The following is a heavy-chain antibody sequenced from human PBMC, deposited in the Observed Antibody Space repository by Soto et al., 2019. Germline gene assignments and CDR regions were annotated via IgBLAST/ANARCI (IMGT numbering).Heavy chain of an antibody. CDR1: GFTFSNNA. Sequence: PGGVPRLSCAASGFTFSNNAMNWVRQAPGKGLEWVSGISGTGYGTYYADSVKGRFTISRDSSNNTLYLQMNSLGGEDTAIYYCAKARQAQSHYYYGMDVWGQGTPVTVSS. CDR2: ISGTGYGT. D-gene: IGHD6-19*01. J-gene: IGHJ6*02. CDR3: AKARQAQSHYYYGMDV. V-gene: IGHV3-23*01.